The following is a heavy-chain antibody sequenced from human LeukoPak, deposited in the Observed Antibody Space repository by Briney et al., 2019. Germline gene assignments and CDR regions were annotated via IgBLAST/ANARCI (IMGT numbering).Heavy chain of an antibody. CDR3: ARRLKCSGGSCYSGGYYFDY. CDR2: MYHSGST. CDR1: GYSISSGYY. D-gene: IGHD2-15*01. J-gene: IGHJ4*02. V-gene: IGHV4-38-2*02. Sequence: PSETLSLTCNVSGYSISSGYYWGWIRQTPGKGLEWIGSMYHSGSTYYNPSLKSRVTISVDTSKNQFSLKLSSVTAADTAVYYCARRLKCSGGSCYSGGYYFDYWGQGTLVTVSS.